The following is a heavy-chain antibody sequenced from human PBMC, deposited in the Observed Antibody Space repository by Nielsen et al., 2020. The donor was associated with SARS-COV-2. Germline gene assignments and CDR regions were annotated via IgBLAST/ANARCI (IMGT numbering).Heavy chain of an antibody. Sequence: GGSLRLSCAASGFTFSSYAMHWVRQAPGKGLEWVSGISWNSGSIGYADSVKGRFTISRDNAKNSLYLQMNSLRAEDTALYYCAKLGYCSGGSCYSSIGVSSDYWGQGTLVTVSS. J-gene: IGHJ4*02. CDR1: GFTFSSYA. D-gene: IGHD2-15*01. V-gene: IGHV3-9*01. CDR3: AKLGYCSGGSCYSSIGVSSDY. CDR2: ISWNSGSI.